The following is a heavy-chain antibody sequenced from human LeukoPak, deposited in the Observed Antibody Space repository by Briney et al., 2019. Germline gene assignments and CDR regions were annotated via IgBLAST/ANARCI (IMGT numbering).Heavy chain of an antibody. CDR1: GGSISSYY. D-gene: IGHD3-3*01. V-gene: IGHV4-59*01. Sequence: SETLSLTCTVSGGSISSYYWSWTRQPPGKGLEWIGYIYYSGSTNYNPSLKSRVTISVDTSKNQFSLKLSSVTAADTAVYYCARAPYDFWSGYYGMDVWGQGTTVTVSS. CDR3: ARAPYDFWSGYYGMDV. CDR2: IYYSGST. J-gene: IGHJ6*02.